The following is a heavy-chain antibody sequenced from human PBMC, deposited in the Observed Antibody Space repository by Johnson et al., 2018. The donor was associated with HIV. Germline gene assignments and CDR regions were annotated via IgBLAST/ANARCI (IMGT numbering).Heavy chain of an antibody. D-gene: IGHD5-12*01. Sequence: VQLVESGGGLVQPGGSLRLSCAASGFTFSSYDMHWVRQATGKGLEWVSAIGTAGDTYYPGSVKGRFTISRDNSKNTLYLQMNSLGAGDTAVYYCAKDQHGPLVPTVMRDDAFDIWGQGTMVTVSS. J-gene: IGHJ3*02. V-gene: IGHV3-13*01. CDR3: AKDQHGPLVPTVMRDDAFDI. CDR2: IGTAGDT. CDR1: GFTFSSYD.